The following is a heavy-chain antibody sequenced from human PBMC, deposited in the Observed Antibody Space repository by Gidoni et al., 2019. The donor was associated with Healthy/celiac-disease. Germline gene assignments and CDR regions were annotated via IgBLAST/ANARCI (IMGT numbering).Heavy chain of an antibody. V-gene: IGHV4-34*01. CDR3: ARDIAAAGGGLSEI. CDR1: GGSFSGYY. D-gene: IGHD6-13*01. J-gene: IGHJ3*02. CDR2: INHSGST. Sequence: QVQLQQWGAGLLKPSETLSLTCAVYGGSFSGYYWSWIRQPPGKGLEWIGEINHSGSTNYNPSLKSRVTISVDTSKNQFSLKLSSVTAADTAVYYCARDIAAAGGGLSEIWGQGTMVTVSS.